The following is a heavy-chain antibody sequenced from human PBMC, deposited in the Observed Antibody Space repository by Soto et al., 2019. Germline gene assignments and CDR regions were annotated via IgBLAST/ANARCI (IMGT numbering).Heavy chain of an antibody. V-gene: IGHV3-15*07. CDR3: TTVSYGDYVEYFDY. D-gene: IGHD4-17*01. J-gene: IGHJ4*02. CDR2: IKSKTDGGTT. CDR1: GFTFNNYA. Sequence: PGGSLRLACAASGFTFNNYAMNWVRQAPGKGLEWVGRIKSKTDGGTTDYAAPVKGRFTISRDDSKNTLYLQMNSLKTEDTAVYYCTTVSYGDYVEYFDYWGQGTLVTVSS.